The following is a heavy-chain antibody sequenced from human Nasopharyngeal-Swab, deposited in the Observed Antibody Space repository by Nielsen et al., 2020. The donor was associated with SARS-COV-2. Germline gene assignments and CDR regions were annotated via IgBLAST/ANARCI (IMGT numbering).Heavy chain of an antibody. Sequence: GGSLRLSCKGSGSSFTSYWIGWVRQMPGKGLECMGIIYPGDSDTRYSPSFQGRVTISADKSISTAYLQWSSLKASDTAMYYCAGFTVVTPDDAFDIWGQGTMVTVSS. J-gene: IGHJ3*02. D-gene: IGHD4-23*01. CDR2: IYPGDSDT. CDR3: AGFTVVTPDDAFDI. CDR1: GSSFTSYW. V-gene: IGHV5-51*01.